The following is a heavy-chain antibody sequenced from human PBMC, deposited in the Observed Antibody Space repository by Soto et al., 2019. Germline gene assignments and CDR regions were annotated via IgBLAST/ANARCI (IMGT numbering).Heavy chain of an antibody. V-gene: IGHV4-59*01. CDR3: ARGAEWFPYYYYYMDV. CDR1: GGSISSYY. J-gene: IGHJ6*03. D-gene: IGHD3-3*01. Sequence: SETLSLTCTVSGGSISSYYWSWIRQPPGEGLEWIGYIYYSGSTNYNPSLKSRVTISVDTSKNQFSLKLSSVTAADTALYYCARGAEWFPYYYYYMDVWGKGTTVTVSS. CDR2: IYYSGST.